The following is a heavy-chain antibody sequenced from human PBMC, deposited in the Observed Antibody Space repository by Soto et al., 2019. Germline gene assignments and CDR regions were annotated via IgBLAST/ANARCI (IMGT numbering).Heavy chain of an antibody. V-gene: IGHV4-30-4*01. CDR3: ARDRSEMVRGVIYNWFDP. J-gene: IGHJ5*02. Sequence: SETLSLTCTVSGGSISSGDYYWSWIRQPPGKGLEWIGYIYYSGSTYYNPSLKSRVTISVDTSKNQFSLKLSSVTAADTAVYYCARDRSEMVRGVIYNWFDPWGQGTLVTVSS. D-gene: IGHD3-10*01. CDR1: GGSISSGDYY. CDR2: IYYSGST.